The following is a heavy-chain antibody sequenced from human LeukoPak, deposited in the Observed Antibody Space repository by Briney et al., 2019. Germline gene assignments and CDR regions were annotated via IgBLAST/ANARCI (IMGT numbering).Heavy chain of an antibody. CDR3: AKDLLEWLPRSRYYYGMDV. D-gene: IGHD3-3*01. CDR1: GFTFSSYA. V-gene: IGHV3-23*01. CDR2: ISGSGGST. J-gene: IGHJ6*02. Sequence: GGSLRLSCAASGFTFSSYAMSWVRQAPGKGLEWVSAISGSGGSTYCADSVKGRFTISRDNSKNTLYLQMNSLRAEDTAVYYCAKDLLEWLPRSRYYYGMDVWGQGTTVTVSS.